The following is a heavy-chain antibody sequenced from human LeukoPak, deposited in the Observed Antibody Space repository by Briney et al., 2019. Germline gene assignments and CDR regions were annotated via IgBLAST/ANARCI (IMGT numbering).Heavy chain of an antibody. CDR2: INPNSGGT. J-gene: IGHJ3*02. CDR1: GYTFTGYY. CDR3: ARAGGTYSDAFDI. V-gene: IGHV1-2*02. Sequence: ASVKVSCKASGYTFTGYYMHWVRQAPGQGLEWMGWINPNSGGTNYAQNFQGRVTMTRDTSISTAYMELSRLRSDDTALYYCARAGGTYSDAFDIWGQGTMVTVSS. D-gene: IGHD2-8*02.